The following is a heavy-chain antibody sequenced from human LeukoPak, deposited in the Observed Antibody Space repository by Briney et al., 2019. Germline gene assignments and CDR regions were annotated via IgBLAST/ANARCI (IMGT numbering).Heavy chain of an antibody. D-gene: IGHD3-10*01. CDR2: INPNSGGT. J-gene: IGHJ5*02. V-gene: IGHV1-2*02. Sequence: ASVKVSCKASGYTFTDYYIHWVRQAPGQGLEWMGWINPNSGGTNYAQKFQGRVTMTRDTPITTAYMELSRLRSDDTAVYYCARDPSGKLLYFGGTSGSGWFDPWGQGTLVTVSS. CDR1: GYTFTDYY. CDR3: ARDPSGKLLYFGGTSGSGWFDP.